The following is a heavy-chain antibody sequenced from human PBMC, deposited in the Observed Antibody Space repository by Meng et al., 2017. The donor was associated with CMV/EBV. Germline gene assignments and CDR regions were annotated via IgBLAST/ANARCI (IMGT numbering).Heavy chain of an antibody. CDR1: GGSISSYY. CDR2: IYYSGST. CDR3: ARGGNTIFGEDYYYYGMDV. Sequence: GSLRLSCTVSGGSISSYYWSWIRQPPGKGLEWIGYIYYSGSTNYNPSLKSRVTISVDTSKNQFSLKLSSVTAADTAVYYCARGGNTIFGEDYYYYGMDVWGQGTVVTVSS. D-gene: IGHD3-3*01. V-gene: IGHV4-59*01. J-gene: IGHJ6*02.